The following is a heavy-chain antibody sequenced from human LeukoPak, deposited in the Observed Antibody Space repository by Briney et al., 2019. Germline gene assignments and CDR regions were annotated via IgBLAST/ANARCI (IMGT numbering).Heavy chain of an antibody. CDR1: GFTVSSNY. J-gene: IGHJ4*02. V-gene: IGHV3-53*04. D-gene: IGHD5-12*01. CDR2: IYSGGST. CDR3: ARADSGYDPAPPDC. Sequence: GGSLRLSCAASGFTVSSNYMSWVRRAPGKGLEWVSVIYSGGSTYYADSVKGRFTISRHNSKNTLYLQMNSLRAEDTAVYYCARADSGYDPAPPDCWGQGTLVTVSS.